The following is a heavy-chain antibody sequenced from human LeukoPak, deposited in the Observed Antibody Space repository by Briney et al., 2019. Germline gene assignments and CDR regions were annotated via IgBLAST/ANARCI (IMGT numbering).Heavy chain of an antibody. J-gene: IGHJ4*02. CDR3: ARFETRGTGDSDF. Sequence: PGGSLRLSCEGTGFTFRSYSMNWLRQAPGKGLEWVSSISGDSVHIFYADSVKGRFTIFRDDAKSSLYLQMNSLRAEDTAVYYCARFETRGTGDSDFWGQGTLVTVSS. CDR1: GFTFRSYS. D-gene: IGHD3/OR15-3a*01. CDR2: ISGDSVHI. V-gene: IGHV3-21*01.